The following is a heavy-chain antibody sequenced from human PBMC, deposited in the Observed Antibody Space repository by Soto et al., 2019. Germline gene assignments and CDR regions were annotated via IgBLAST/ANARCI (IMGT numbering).Heavy chain of an antibody. Sequence: PGGSLRLSCAASGFTFSSYAMSWVRQAPGKGLEWVSAISGSGGSTYYADSVKGRFTISRDNSKNTLYLQMNSLRAEDTAVYHCAKLTVNYYDSSGYHDPWGQGTLVTVSS. J-gene: IGHJ5*02. V-gene: IGHV3-23*01. D-gene: IGHD3-22*01. CDR2: ISGSGGST. CDR3: AKLTVNYYDSSGYHDP. CDR1: GFTFSSYA.